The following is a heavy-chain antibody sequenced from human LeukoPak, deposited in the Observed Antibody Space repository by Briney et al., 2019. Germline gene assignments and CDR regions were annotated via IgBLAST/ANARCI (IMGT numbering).Heavy chain of an antibody. CDR2: ISSSSSYI. CDR3: ARVFDYGDSFFDY. V-gene: IGHV3-21*01. D-gene: IGHD4-17*01. CDR1: GFTVSTKY. J-gene: IGHJ4*02. Sequence: GGSLTLSCAASGFTVSTKYMNWVRQAPGKGLEWVSSISSSSSYIYYADSVKGRFTISRDNAKNSLYLQMNSLRAEDTAVYYCARVFDYGDSFFDYWGQGTLVTVSS.